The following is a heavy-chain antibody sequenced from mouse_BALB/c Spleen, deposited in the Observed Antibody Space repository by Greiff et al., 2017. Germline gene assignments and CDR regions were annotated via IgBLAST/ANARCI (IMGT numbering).Heavy chain of an antibody. CDR3: ARAHGNYPYWYFDV. CDR2: IWAGGST. CDR1: GFSLTSYG. V-gene: IGHV2-9*02. J-gene: IGHJ1*01. D-gene: IGHD2-1*01. Sequence: VQLVESGPGLVAPSQSLSITCTVSGFSLTSYGVHWVRQPPGKGLEWLGVIWAGGSTNYNSALMSRLSISKDNSKSQVFLKMNSLQTDDTAMYYCARAHGNYPYWYFDVWGAGTTVTVSS.